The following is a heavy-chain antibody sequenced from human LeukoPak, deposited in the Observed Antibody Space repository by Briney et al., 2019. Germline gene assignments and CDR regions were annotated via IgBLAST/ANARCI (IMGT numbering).Heavy chain of an antibody. D-gene: IGHD6-19*01. CDR2: IYNSGST. J-gene: IGHJ4*02. V-gene: IGHV4-4*07. CDR1: DGSISTYY. Sequence: PSETLSLTCTVSDGSISTYYWSWIRQPAGKGLEWTGRIYNSGSTNYNPSLKSRVTMSVDKSKNQFSLNLSSVTAADTAVYYCARLHGSGWYEDWGQGILVTVSS. CDR3: ARLHGSGWYED.